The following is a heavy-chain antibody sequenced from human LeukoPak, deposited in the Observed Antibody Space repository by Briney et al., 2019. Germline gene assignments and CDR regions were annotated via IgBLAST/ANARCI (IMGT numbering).Heavy chain of an antibody. V-gene: IGHV1-8*03. CDR2: MNPNSGNT. Sequence: GASVKVSFKASGYTFTSYDINWVRQATGQGLEWMGWMNPNSGNTGYAQKFQGRVTITRNTSISTAYMELSSLRSEDTAVYYCARGLYGGYVGYYFDYWGQGTLVTVSS. J-gene: IGHJ4*02. CDR1: GYTFTSYD. D-gene: IGHD5-12*01. CDR3: ARGLYGGYVGYYFDY.